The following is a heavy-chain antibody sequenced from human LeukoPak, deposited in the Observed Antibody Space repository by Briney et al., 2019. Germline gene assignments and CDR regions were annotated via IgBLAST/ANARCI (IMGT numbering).Heavy chain of an antibody. CDR3: ARVPGRGRWQQFGYYYMDV. CDR1: GFTFSRYS. Sequence: PGGSLRLSCAASGFTFSRYSMNWVRQAPGKGLEWVSYISSSGSTIYYADSVKGRFTISRDNAKNSLYLQMNSLRAEDTAVYYCARVPGRGRWQQFGYYYMDVWGKGTTVTISS. D-gene: IGHD5-24*01. V-gene: IGHV3-48*04. CDR2: ISSSGSTI. J-gene: IGHJ6*03.